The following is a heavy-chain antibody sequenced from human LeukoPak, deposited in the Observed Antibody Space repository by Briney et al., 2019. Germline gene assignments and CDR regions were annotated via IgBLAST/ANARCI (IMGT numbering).Heavy chain of an antibody. CDR1: GYTFTTYA. D-gene: IGHD1-26*01. CDR3: ARDRGGSYSDY. Sequence: WASVKVSCTASGYTFTTYAMHWVRQAPGQRLEWMGWINAGNGNTKYSQKFQGRVTVTRDTSASTAYMELSSLRSEDTAVYYCARDRGGSYSDYWGQGTLVTVSS. V-gene: IGHV1-3*01. J-gene: IGHJ4*02. CDR2: INAGNGNT.